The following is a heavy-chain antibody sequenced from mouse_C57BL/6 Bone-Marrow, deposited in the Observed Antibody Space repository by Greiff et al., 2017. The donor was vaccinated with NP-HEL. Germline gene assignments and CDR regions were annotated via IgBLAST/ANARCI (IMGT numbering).Heavy chain of an antibody. CDR1: GYTFTDYY. J-gene: IGHJ4*01. CDR3: AIGVRELYAMDY. Sequence: EVQLQQSGPELVKPGASVKISCKASGYTFTDYYMNWVKQSHGKSLEWIGDINPNNGGTSYNQKFKGKATVTVDKSSSTAYMELRSLTSEDSAVYYCAIGVRELYAMDYWGQGTSVTVSS. V-gene: IGHV1-26*01. CDR2: INPNNGGT. D-gene: IGHD2-2*01.